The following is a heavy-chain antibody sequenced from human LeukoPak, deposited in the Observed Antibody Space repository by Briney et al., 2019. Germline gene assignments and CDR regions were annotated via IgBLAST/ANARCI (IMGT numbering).Heavy chain of an antibody. CDR2: VSGSGSTV. CDR1: GFTFGDHI. CDR3: AKRLDY. J-gene: IGHJ4*02. D-gene: IGHD6-25*01. Sequence: GGSLRLSCAASGFTFGDHIMNWVRQLPGKRLEWVAYVSGSGSTVYYADSVKGRFTVSRDNGKSSLYLQLNSLRAEDTAVYYCAKRLDYWGQGTLDTVSS. V-gene: IGHV3-48*01.